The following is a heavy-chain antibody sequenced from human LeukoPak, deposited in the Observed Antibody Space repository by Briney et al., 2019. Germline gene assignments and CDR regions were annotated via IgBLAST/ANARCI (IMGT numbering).Heavy chain of an antibody. CDR2: INHSGST. D-gene: IGHD6-13*01. V-gene: IGHV4-34*01. CDR3: ARVRIAAAGTRFDY. CDR1: GGSFSGYY. J-gene: IGHJ4*02. Sequence: PSETLSLTCAVYGGSFSGYYWSWIRQPPGKGLEWIGEINHSGSTNYNPSLKSRVTISVDTSKNQFSLKLSSVTAADTAVYYCARVRIAAAGTRFDYWGQGTLVTVSS.